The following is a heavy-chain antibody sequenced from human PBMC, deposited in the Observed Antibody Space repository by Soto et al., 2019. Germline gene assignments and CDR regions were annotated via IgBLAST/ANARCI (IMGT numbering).Heavy chain of an antibody. CDR3: VRDRSGSYLEGFDY. CDR2: IKHDGSEK. J-gene: IGHJ4*02. Sequence: EVQLVESGGGLVQLGGSRRLSCAASGFTFSSFWMTWVRQAPGKGLEWVANIKHDGSEKYYVESVKGRFTISRDNARNSLFLEMKSLRSEDTAVYSCVRDRSGSYLEGFDYWGQGTLVTDSS. CDR1: GFTFSSFW. V-gene: IGHV3-7*01. D-gene: IGHD1-26*01.